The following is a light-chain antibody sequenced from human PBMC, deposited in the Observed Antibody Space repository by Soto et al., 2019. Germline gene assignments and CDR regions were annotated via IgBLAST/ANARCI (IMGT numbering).Light chain of an antibody. J-gene: IGKJ2*01. CDR3: QQYYSTAPT. Sequence: DIVMTQSPDSLAVSLGERATINCKSSQSVLYSSNNKNYLAWYQQKPGQPPKLLIYWASTRESGVPDRFSGSGSGTDFTLTISSLQAEDVAVYCCQQYYSTAPTFGQGTKLEIK. CDR1: QSVLYSSNNKNY. V-gene: IGKV4-1*01. CDR2: WAS.